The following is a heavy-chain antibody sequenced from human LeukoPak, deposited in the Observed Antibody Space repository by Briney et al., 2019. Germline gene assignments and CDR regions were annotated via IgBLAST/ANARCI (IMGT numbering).Heavy chain of an antibody. Sequence: SETLSLTCTVSGGSISSSSYYWGWIRQPPGKGLEWIGSIYYSGSTYYNPSLKSRVTISVDTSKNQFSLKLSSVTAADTAVYYCARGVYHDSSGYYETPFDYWGQGTLVTVSS. CDR3: ARGVYHDSSGYYETPFDY. V-gene: IGHV4-39*01. CDR1: GGSISSSSYY. J-gene: IGHJ4*02. D-gene: IGHD3-22*01. CDR2: IYYSGST.